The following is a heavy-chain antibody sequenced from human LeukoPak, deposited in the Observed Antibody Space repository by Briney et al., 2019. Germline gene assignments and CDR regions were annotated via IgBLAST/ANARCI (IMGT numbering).Heavy chain of an antibody. CDR1: GFTFSSYS. V-gene: IGHV3-48*01. D-gene: IGHD6-6*01. Sequence: SGGSLRLSCAASGFTFSSYSRNWVRQAPGKGLEWVAYISSSSSTIYYADSVKGRFTISRDKYKTSLYLQMKRLRAEDMALYYRAKDGGSSPGHAFDIWGQGTMVTVSS. J-gene: IGHJ3*02. CDR3: AKDGGSSPGHAFDI. CDR2: ISSSSSTI.